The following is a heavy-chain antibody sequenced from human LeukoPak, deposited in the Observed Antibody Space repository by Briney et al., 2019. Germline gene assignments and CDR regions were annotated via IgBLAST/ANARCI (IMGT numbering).Heavy chain of an antibody. V-gene: IGHV4-34*01. Sequence: SETLSLTCAVYGGSFSGYYWSWIRQPPGKGLECIGEINHSGSTNYNPSLKSRVTISVDTSKNQFSLKLSSVTAADTAVYYCASPPVEMATIDAFDIWGQGTMVTVSS. CDR3: ASPPVEMATIDAFDI. D-gene: IGHD5-24*01. CDR2: INHSGST. J-gene: IGHJ3*02. CDR1: GGSFSGYY.